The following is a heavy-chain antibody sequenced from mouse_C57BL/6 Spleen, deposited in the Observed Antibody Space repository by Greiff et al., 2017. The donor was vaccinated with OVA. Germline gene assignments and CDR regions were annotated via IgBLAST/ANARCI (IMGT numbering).Heavy chain of an antibody. CDR3: ARAVVATPYAMDY. J-gene: IGHJ4*01. D-gene: IGHD1-1*01. Sequence: VQVVESGAELARPGASVKLSCKASGYTFTSYGISWVKQRTGQGLEWIGEIYPGSGNTYYNEKFKGKATLTADKSSSTAYMELRSLTSEDSAVYFCARAVVATPYAMDYWGQGTSVTVSS. V-gene: IGHV1-81*01. CDR2: IYPGSGNT. CDR1: GYTFTSYG.